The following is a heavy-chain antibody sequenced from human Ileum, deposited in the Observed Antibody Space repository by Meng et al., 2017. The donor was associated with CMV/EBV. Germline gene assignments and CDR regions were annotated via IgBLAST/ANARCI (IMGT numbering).Heavy chain of an antibody. V-gene: IGHV3-23*01. D-gene: IGHD2-2*01. CDR2: IGGSGGNT. CDR3: AKDLLGYCSTTICHYFDY. J-gene: IGHJ4*02. CDR1: TFSGHG. Sequence: TFSGHGLGWVRQAPGKGLEWVSAIGGSGGNTYYADSVKGRFTISRDNSKNTLYLQMNSLRAEDTAVYYCAKDLLGYCSTTICHYFDYWGQGTLVTVSS.